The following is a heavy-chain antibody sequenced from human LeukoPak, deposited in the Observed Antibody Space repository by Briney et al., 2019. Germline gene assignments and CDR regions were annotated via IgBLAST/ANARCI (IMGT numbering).Heavy chain of an antibody. J-gene: IGHJ6*03. V-gene: IGHV4-39*01. CDR1: GGSISSSSYY. CDR3: ARILYSYMDV. D-gene: IGHD2-15*01. CDR2: IYYSGST. Sequence: SSETLSLTCTVSGGSISSSSYYWGWIRQPPGKGLEWIGSIYYSGSTYYNPSLKSRVTISVDTSKNQFSLKLSSVTAADTAVYYCARILYSYMDVWGKGTTVTVSS.